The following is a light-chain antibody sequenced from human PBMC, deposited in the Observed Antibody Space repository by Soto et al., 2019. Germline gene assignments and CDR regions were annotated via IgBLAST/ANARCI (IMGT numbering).Light chain of an antibody. CDR2: WAS. CDR3: QQYYRTPLT. V-gene: IGKV4-1*01. J-gene: IGKJ4*01. Sequence: DVLMTPSPDSVAASRGERATLNCKSSQSVLHTSNKKNYLGWFQQKPGQPPKLLIYWASIRESGVPDRFSGSGSGTDFTLTISSLQAEDVAVYYCQQYYRTPLTFGGGTKVDIK. CDR1: QSVLHTSNKKNY.